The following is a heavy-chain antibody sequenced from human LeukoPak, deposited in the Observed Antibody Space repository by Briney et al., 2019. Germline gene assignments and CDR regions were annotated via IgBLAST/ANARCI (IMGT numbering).Heavy chain of an antibody. CDR3: ARDQRRYYFDY. Sequence: GGSLRLSCAASGFTFSDYYMSWIRQAPGKGLEWVSYSSSSGSSIYYADSVKGRFTTSRDNAKSSLYLQMNSLRAEDTAIYYCARDQRRYYFDYWGQGTLVTVSS. V-gene: IGHV3-11*04. CDR2: SSSSGSSI. J-gene: IGHJ4*02. CDR1: GFTFSDYY.